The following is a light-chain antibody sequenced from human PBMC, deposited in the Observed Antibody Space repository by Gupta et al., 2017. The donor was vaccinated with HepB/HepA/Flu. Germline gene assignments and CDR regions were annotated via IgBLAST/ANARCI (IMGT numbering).Light chain of an antibody. CDR1: SLRSYY. J-gene: IGLJ2*01. V-gene: IGLV3-19*01. CDR2: GKN. CDR3: NLWDSSSNPLWV. Sequence: SSELTQDPAVSVALGQTVRITCQGDSLRSYYASWYQQKPGQAPVLVIYGKNNRPSGIPDRFSGSSSGNTASLTITGVQAEDEADYYCNLWDSSSNPLWVFGGGTKLTVL.